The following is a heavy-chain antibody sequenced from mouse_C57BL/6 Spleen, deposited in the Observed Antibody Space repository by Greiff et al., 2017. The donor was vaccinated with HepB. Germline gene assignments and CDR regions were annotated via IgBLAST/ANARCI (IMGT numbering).Heavy chain of an antibody. CDR3: ARGPGRKYFDV. D-gene: IGHD3-3*01. CDR2: IYPRSGNT. CDR1: GYTFTSYG. V-gene: IGHV1-81*01. J-gene: IGHJ1*03. Sequence: VQGVESGAELARPGASVKLSCKASGYTFTSYGISWVKQRTGQGLEWIGEIYPRSGNTYYNEKFKGKATLTADKSSSTAYMELRSLTSEDSAVYFCARGPGRKYFDVWGTGTTVTVSS.